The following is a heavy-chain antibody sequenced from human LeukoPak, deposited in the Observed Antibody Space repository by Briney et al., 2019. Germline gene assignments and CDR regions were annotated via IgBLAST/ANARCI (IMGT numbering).Heavy chain of an antibody. Sequence: GGSLRLSCAASGFTFNTYAMHWIRQAPGKGLEWVAVIWYDGSNKYYVDSVKGRFAISRDNSKNTLYLQMNSLKAEDTAVYYCARDPYYGSGSYEWFVYWGQGTLVTVSS. V-gene: IGHV3-33*08. CDR2: IWYDGSNK. J-gene: IGHJ4*02. CDR1: GFTFNTYA. D-gene: IGHD3-10*01. CDR3: ARDPYYGSGSYEWFVY.